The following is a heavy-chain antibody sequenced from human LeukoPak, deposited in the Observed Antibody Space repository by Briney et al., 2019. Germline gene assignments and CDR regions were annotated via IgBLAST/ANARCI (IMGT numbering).Heavy chain of an antibody. CDR1: GGTFSSYA. V-gene: IGHV1-69*10. CDR3: ARGPTGPPKGTRLNSGWEY. Sequence: SVKVSCKASGGTFSSYAISWVRQAPGQGLEWMGWIIPILGIANYAQKFQGRVTITADKSTSTAYMELSSLRSEDTAVYYCARGPTGPPKGTRLNSGWEYWGQGTLVTVSS. CDR2: IIPILGIA. J-gene: IGHJ4*02. D-gene: IGHD6-19*01.